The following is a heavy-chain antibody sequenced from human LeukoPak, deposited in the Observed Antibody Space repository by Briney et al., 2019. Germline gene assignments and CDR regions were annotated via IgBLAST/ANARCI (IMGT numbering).Heavy chain of an antibody. V-gene: IGHV4-59*01. CDR1: GGSISSYY. CDR3: ARYYDFWSGYPDFDAFDI. Sequence: SETLSLTCTVSGGSISSYYWSWIRQPPGKGLEWIGYIYYSGSTNYNPSLKGRVTISVDTSKNQFSLKLSSVTAADTAVYYCARYYDFWSGYPDFDAFDIWGQGTMVTVSS. CDR2: IYYSGST. D-gene: IGHD3-3*01. J-gene: IGHJ3*02.